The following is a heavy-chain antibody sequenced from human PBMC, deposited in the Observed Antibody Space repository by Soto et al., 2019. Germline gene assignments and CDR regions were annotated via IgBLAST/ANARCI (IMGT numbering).Heavy chain of an antibody. V-gene: IGHV3-74*01. CDR3: ARGDRGAFDL. J-gene: IGHJ3*01. Sequence: RGPLRLSCAASGFTFSIFAMRWVRQAPGKGLVWVSRIHGDGSSTTYADSVKGRFTISRDNAKNTLYLQMNSLRAEDTAVYYCARGDRGAFDLWGQGTMVTVSS. D-gene: IGHD2-21*02. CDR2: IHGDGSST. CDR1: GFTFSIFA.